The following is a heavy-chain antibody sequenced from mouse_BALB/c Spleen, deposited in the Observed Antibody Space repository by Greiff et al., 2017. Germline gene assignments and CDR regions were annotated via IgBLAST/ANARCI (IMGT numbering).Heavy chain of an antibody. J-gene: IGHJ2*01. CDR3: NAENALDY. CDR1: GFNINDYY. CDR2: IGPENGDT. Sequence: VQLQQSGAELVRSGASVKLSCTASGFNINDYYMHWVKQRPEQGLEWIGWIGPENGDTEYAPKFQGKATMTADTSSNTAYLQLSSLTSEDTAVYYCNAENALDYWGQGTTLTVSS. V-gene: IGHV14-4*02.